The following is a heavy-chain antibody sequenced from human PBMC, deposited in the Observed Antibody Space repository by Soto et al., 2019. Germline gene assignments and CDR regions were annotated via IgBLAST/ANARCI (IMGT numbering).Heavy chain of an antibody. V-gene: IGHV1-8*01. CDR3: ARVRSSSWFLGSHAFDI. Sequence: ASVKVSCKASGYTFTSYDINWVRQATGQGLEWMGWMNPNSGNTGYAQKFQGRVTMTRNTSISTAYMELSSLRSEDTAVYYCARVRSSSWFLGSHAFDIWGQGTMVTVAS. CDR2: MNPNSGNT. CDR1: GYTFTSYD. J-gene: IGHJ3*02. D-gene: IGHD6-13*01.